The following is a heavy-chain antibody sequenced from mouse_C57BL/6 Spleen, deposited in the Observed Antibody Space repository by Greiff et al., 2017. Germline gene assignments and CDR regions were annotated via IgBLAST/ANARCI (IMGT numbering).Heavy chain of an antibody. Sequence: EVQVVESGGGLVQPGGSLKLSCAASGFTFSDYGMAWVRQAPRKGPEWVAFISNLAYSIYYADTVTGRFTISRENAKNTLYLEMSSLRSEDTAMFYCARLGCNPSYFDYWGQGTTLTVSS. D-gene: IGHD2-1*01. CDR2: ISNLAYSI. V-gene: IGHV5-15*01. CDR3: ARLGCNPSYFDY. CDR1: GFTFSDYG. J-gene: IGHJ2*01.